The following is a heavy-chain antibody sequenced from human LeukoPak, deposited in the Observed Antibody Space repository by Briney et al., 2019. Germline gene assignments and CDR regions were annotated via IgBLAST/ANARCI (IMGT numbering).Heavy chain of an antibody. Sequence: GGSLRLSCAASGFTFSSYAMSWVRQAPGKGLEWVSALSCSGGSTYYADSVKGRFTISRDNSKNTLSLQMNSLTAEDTAVYYCAKEGRYSYSEGAFDIWGQGTMVTVSS. CDR2: LSCSGGST. V-gene: IGHV3-23*01. D-gene: IGHD5-18*01. CDR3: AKEGRYSYSEGAFDI. CDR1: GFTFSSYA. J-gene: IGHJ3*02.